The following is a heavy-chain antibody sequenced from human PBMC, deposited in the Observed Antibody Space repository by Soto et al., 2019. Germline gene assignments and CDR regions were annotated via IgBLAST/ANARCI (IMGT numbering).Heavy chain of an antibody. J-gene: IGHJ3*02. CDR2: IKSKTDGGTT. D-gene: IGHD5-12*01. Sequence: SRAASGFTFSNAWMSWVRQAPGKGLEWVGRIKSKTDGGTTDYAAPVKGRFTISRDDSKNTLYLQMNSLKTEDTAVYYCTTDEEWLRRAFDIWGQGIMVTV. V-gene: IGHV3-15*01. CDR1: GFTFSNAW. CDR3: TTDEEWLRRAFDI.